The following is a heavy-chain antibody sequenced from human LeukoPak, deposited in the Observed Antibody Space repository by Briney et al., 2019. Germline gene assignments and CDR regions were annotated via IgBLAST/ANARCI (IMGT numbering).Heavy chain of an antibody. D-gene: IGHD5-24*01. Sequence: SQTLSLTCTVSGGSISSGGYYWSWIRQHPGKGLEWIGYIYYSGSTYYNPSLKSRVTISVDTSKNQFSLKLSSVTAADTAVYSCARVMATIKAFDIWGHGTMVTVSS. CDR3: ARVMATIKAFDI. CDR2: IYYSGST. CDR1: GGSISSGGYY. V-gene: IGHV4-31*03. J-gene: IGHJ3*02.